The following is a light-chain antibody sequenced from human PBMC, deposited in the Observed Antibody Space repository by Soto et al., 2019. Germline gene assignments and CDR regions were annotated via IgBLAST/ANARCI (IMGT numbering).Light chain of an antibody. Sequence: DIQMTQSPSSVCASVGDRVTITCRASQGISSWVAWYQQKPGKAPNLLIYGASSLQSGVPSRFSGSASGTDFTLTISSLQPEDFATYYCQQANTFPPTFGGGTKVEIQ. J-gene: IGKJ4*01. CDR1: QGISSW. CDR2: GAS. CDR3: QQANTFPPT. V-gene: IGKV1-12*01.